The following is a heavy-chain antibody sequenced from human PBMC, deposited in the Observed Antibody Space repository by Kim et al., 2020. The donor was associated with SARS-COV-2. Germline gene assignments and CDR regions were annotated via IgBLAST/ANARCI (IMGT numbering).Heavy chain of an antibody. CDR1: GGSISSSNYL. Sequence: SETLSLTCTVSGGSISSSNYLWGWIRQPPGKGLEWIGSIDYSGSTYYNPSLKSRVTISVDTSKNQFSLRLSSVTAADTAVYYCARWDGSSLFSGLYDVDYWGQGTLVTVSS. CDR3: ARWDGSSLFSGLYDVDY. D-gene: IGHD6-19*01. V-gene: IGHV4-39*07. J-gene: IGHJ4*02. CDR2: IDYSGST.